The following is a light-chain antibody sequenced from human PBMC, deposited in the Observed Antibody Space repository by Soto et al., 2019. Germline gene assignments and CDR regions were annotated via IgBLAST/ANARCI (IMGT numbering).Light chain of an antibody. CDR2: YDG. Sequence: SYELTQPPSVSVAPGKTARITCGGSSIGSKSVHWYQQRPGQAPVLVIYYDGRRPSGIPERFSGSNSGNTATLTIGRVEAGDEVDYYCQVWDSSSDQYVFGTGTKLTVL. V-gene: IGLV3-21*04. J-gene: IGLJ1*01. CDR3: QVWDSSSDQYV. CDR1: SIGSKS.